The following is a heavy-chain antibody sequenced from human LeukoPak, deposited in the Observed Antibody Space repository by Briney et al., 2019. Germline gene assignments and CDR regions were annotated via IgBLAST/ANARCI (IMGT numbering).Heavy chain of an antibody. CDR1: GFTFSSYW. J-gene: IGHJ6*03. CDR2: IKQDGSEK. CDR3: ARDPWSAPAEYYMDV. D-gene: IGHD2-8*02. V-gene: IGHV3-7*01. Sequence: GGSLRLSCAASGFTFSSYWMSWVRQAPGKGLEWVANIKQDGSEKYYVDSVKGRFTISRDNAKNSLHLQMNSLRAEDTAVYYCARDPWSAPAEYYMDVWGKGTTVTVSS.